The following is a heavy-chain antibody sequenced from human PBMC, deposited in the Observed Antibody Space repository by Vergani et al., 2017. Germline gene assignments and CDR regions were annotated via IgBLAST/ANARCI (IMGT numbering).Heavy chain of an antibody. CDR1: GFTFSSYG. D-gene: IGHD3-3*01. Sequence: QVQLVESGGGVVQHGRSLRLSCAASGFTFSSYGMHWVRQAPGKGLEWVAVISYDGSNKYYADSVKGRFTISRDNSKNTLYLQMNSLRAEDTAVYYCAKGAFLEWLLDAFDIWGQGTMVTVSS. V-gene: IGHV3-30*18. CDR2: ISYDGSNK. J-gene: IGHJ3*02. CDR3: AKGAFLEWLLDAFDI.